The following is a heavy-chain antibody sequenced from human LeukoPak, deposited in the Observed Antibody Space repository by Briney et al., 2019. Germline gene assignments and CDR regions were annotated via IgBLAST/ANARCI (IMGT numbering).Heavy chain of an antibody. V-gene: IGHV1-2*02. CDR2: INPNSRGT. Sequence: ASVKVSCKASGYTFTGYYMHWVRQAPGQGLEWMGWINPNSRGTNYAQKFQGRVTMTRDTSISTAYMELSRLRSDDTAVYYCARSRTAMVLDYWGQGTLVTVSS. D-gene: IGHD5-18*01. CDR3: ARSRTAMVLDY. CDR1: GYTFTGYY. J-gene: IGHJ4*02.